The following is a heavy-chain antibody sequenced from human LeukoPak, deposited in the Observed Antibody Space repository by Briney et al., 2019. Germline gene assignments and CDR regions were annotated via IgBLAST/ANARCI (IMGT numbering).Heavy chain of an antibody. V-gene: IGHV3-11*01. CDR3: VRGVSISSSWYNDI. CDR1: GFTFSDYY. D-gene: IGHD6-13*01. J-gene: IGHJ3*02. CDR2: ISYSGSTI. Sequence: GGSLRLSCAASGFTFSDYYMSWIRQAPGKGLEWISYISYSGSTIYYADSVQGRFTISRDNAKNSLYLQMNSLRAEDTAVYHCVRGVSISSSWYNDIWGQGTMVIVSS.